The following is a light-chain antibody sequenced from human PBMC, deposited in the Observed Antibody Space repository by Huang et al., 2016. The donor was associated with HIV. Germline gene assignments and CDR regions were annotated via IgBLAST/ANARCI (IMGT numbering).Light chain of an antibody. V-gene: IGKV3-20*01. CDR2: GTS. CDR3: QQYDNSLWT. CDR1: QSVSSSY. Sequence: EIVLTQSPGTLSLSPGERAALSCRASQSVSSSYLAWYQQKPGQAPRILIYGTSSRATGIPDRFSGSGSGTDFTLSISRLEPEDFAGYYCQQYDNSLWTFGQGTKVEIK. J-gene: IGKJ1*01.